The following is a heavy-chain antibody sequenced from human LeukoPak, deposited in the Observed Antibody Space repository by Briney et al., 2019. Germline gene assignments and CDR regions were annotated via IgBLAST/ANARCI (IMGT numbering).Heavy chain of an antibody. Sequence: ASVKVSCKASGYTFTGYYIHWVRQAPGQGLEWMGWINPKNGGTNYAQKLQGRVTLTRDTSISTVYMELTRLRSDDAAVYYCARDSGALREYYFGFWGQGTLVTVSS. CDR3: ARDSGALREYYFGF. J-gene: IGHJ4*02. D-gene: IGHD3-10*01. CDR1: GYTFTGYY. CDR2: INPKNGGT. V-gene: IGHV1-2*02.